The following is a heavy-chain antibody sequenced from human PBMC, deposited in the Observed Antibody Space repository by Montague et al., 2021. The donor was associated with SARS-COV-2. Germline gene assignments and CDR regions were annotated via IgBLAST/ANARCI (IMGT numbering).Heavy chain of an antibody. CDR2: TYYRSKWYD. J-gene: IGHJ5*01. V-gene: IGHV6-1*01. CDR1: GDSVSSNRAA. CDR3: VGGNLWFDS. Sequence: CAISGDSVSSNRAAWSWIRQSPSRGPEWLGRTYYRSKWYDDYAVSVWGRLTITPDTSKNQFSLHLTSVTPEDTAVYYCVGGNLWFDSWGRGTLVTVSS. D-gene: IGHD2/OR15-2a*01.